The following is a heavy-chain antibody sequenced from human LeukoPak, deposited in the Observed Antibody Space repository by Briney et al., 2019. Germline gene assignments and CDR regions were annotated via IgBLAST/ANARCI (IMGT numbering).Heavy chain of an antibody. CDR1: GGSISSSSYY. CDR3: ARRQVGARAFDI. V-gene: IGHV4-39*07. J-gene: IGHJ3*02. D-gene: IGHD1-26*01. CDR2: IYYSGST. Sequence: SETLSLTCTVSGGSISSSSYYWGWIRQPPGKGLEWIGSIYYSGSTNYNPSLKSRVTISVDTSKNQFSLKLSSVTAADTAVHYCARRQVGARAFDIWGQGTMVTVSS.